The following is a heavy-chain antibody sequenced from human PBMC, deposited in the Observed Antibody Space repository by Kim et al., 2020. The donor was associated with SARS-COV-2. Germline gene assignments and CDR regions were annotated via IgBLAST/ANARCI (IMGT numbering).Heavy chain of an antibody. CDR1: GFTFSSYW. V-gene: IGHV3-74*01. CDR2: INSDGSST. CDR3: AGGGGVVVIEDAFDI. Sequence: GGSLRLSCAASGFTFSSYWMHWVRQAPGKGLVWVSRINSDGSSTSYADSVKGRFTISRDNAKNTLYLQMNSLRAEDTAVYYCAGGGGVVVIEDAFDIWGQGTMVTVSS. D-gene: IGHD3-22*01. J-gene: IGHJ3*02.